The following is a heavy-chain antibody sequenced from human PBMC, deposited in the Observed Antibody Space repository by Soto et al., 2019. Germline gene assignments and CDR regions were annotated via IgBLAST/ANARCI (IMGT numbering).Heavy chain of an antibody. V-gene: IGHV3-23*01. CDR2: ISGSGGST. D-gene: IGHD4-17*01. CDR1: GFTFSSYA. Sequence: GGSLRLSCAASGFTFSSYAMSWVRQAPGKGLEWVSAISGSGGSTYYADSVKGRFTISRDNSKNTLYLQMNSLRAEDTAVYYCAKGATTTVTGPSQFDYWGQGTLVTVSS. J-gene: IGHJ4*02. CDR3: AKGATTTVTGPSQFDY.